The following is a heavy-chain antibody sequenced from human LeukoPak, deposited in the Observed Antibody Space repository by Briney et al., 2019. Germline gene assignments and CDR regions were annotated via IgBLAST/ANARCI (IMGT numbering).Heavy chain of an antibody. V-gene: IGHV3-21*01. CDR2: ISSSSSYI. CDR1: GFTFSSYS. D-gene: IGHD4-17*01. CDR3: ARTAYGDYDYFDY. Sequence: GGSLRLSCAASGFTFSSYSMNWVRQAPGKGLEWVSSISSSSSYIYYADSVKGRFTISRDNAKNSLYLQMNSLRAEDTAVYYCARTAYGDYDYFDYWGQGTLVTDSS. J-gene: IGHJ4*02.